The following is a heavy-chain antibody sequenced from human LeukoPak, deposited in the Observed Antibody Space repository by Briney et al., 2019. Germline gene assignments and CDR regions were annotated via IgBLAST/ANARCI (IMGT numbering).Heavy chain of an antibody. J-gene: IGHJ4*02. CDR1: GGSISSYY. CDR2: IYYSGST. D-gene: IGHD6-19*01. Sequence: SETLSLTCTVSGGSISSYYWSWIRQPPGKGLEWIGYIYYSGSTNYNPSLKSRVTISVDTSKNQFSLKLSSVTAADTAVYYCARHGGGSRRQWLGATQFDYWGQGTLVTVSS. V-gene: IGHV4-59*08. CDR3: ARHGGGSRRQWLGATQFDY.